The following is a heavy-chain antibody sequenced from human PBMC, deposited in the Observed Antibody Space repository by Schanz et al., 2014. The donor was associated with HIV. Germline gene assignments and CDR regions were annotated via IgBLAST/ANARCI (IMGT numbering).Heavy chain of an antibody. V-gene: IGHV3-30*03. CDR1: GFSFDNYG. Sequence: QLQLVESGGGVVRPGRSLKLSCAASGFSFDNYGMHWVRQAPGKGLEWVAVISYDGSRKHFADSVKGRFTISRDNSKNTLYLQMKSLRAEDTAVYYCARLSRGPWRLEYWGQGALVTVSS. CDR3: ARLSRGPWRLEY. J-gene: IGHJ4*02. D-gene: IGHD6-25*01. CDR2: ISYDGSRK.